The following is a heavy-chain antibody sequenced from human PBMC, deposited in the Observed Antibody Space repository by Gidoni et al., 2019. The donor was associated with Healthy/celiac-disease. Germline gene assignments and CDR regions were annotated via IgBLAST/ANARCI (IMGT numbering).Heavy chain of an antibody. CDR2: IGTAGDT. D-gene: IGHD2-21*02. CDR1: GFTFSSYD. J-gene: IGHJ5*02. V-gene: IGHV3-13*04. CDR3: ARGGDFDP. Sequence: EVQLVESGGGLVQSGGYLRLSCAASGFTFSSYDMHWARQATGKGLEWVSAIGTAGDTYYPGAVKGRFTISRENAKNSLYLQMNSLRAGDTAVYYCARGGDFDPWGQGTLVTVSS.